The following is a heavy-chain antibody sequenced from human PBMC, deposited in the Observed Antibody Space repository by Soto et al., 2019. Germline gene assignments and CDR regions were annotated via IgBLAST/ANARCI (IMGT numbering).Heavy chain of an antibody. Sequence: EVQVLESGGDLVQPGRSLRLSCAASGFTFNNYAITWVRQAPGKGLEWVSSVSGSGNKTYYADSVKGRFSIFRDNSKNALFLQMNRLRSEDTAKYFCVRGVRLHFDLWGQGTLVTVSS. CDR3: VRGVRLHFDL. J-gene: IGHJ4*02. V-gene: IGHV3-23*01. CDR2: VSGSGNKT. D-gene: IGHD3-10*01. CDR1: GFTFNNYA.